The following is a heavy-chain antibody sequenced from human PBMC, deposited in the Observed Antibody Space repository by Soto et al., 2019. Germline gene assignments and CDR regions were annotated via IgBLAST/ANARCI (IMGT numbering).Heavy chain of an antibody. Sequence: EVQLVESGGAVVQPGGSLRLSCVVSGFTFDEYSMYWVRQPPGKGLEWISLLTWDGGTTYYADSVKGRFTISRDSGKDSLYLQKDSMSTEDTAVYACANVTRKYTRPSGADFDAWGQGTLVTVSS. CDR2: LTWDGGTT. CDR1: GFTFDEYS. V-gene: IGHV3-43*01. CDR3: ANVTRKYTRPSGADFDA. D-gene: IGHD1-1*01. J-gene: IGHJ4*02.